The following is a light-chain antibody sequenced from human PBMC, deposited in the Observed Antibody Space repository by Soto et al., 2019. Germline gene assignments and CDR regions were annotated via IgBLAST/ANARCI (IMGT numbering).Light chain of an antibody. CDR2: DSS. CDR1: QSISYW. J-gene: IGKJ2*01. CDR3: QQYNNYSYT. Sequence: DIQMTQSPSTLSASVGDRVTISCRASQSISYWLAWYQQKPGKAPKLLIYDSSILESGVPSRFSGSGSGTEFTLTIISLQPDDFATYYCQQYNNYSYTFGQGTKLEIK. V-gene: IGKV1-5*01.